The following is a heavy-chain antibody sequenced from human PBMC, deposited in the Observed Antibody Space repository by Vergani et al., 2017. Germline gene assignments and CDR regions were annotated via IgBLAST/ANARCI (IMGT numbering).Heavy chain of an antibody. CDR3: ARHTTYTDS. CDR1: EYSFGNYW. V-gene: IGHV5-51*01. Sequence: EVELVQSGPEMRKPGESLKISCKGSEYSFGNYWIGWVRQMPGKGLEWMGIIYPADSVTRYSPSFQGHVTISSDKSISTAFLQWDSLKASDTALYYCARHTTYTDSWGQGTLVTVSS. CDR2: IYPADSVT. D-gene: IGHD1-1*01. J-gene: IGHJ4*02.